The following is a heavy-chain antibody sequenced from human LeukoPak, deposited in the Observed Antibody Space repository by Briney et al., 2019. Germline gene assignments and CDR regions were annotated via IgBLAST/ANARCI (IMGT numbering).Heavy chain of an antibody. V-gene: IGHV3-23*01. CDR2: ISGSGGST. CDR3: AKVDSGVLTGYYRGGYYFDY. J-gene: IGHJ4*02. Sequence: GGSLRLSCAASGFTFSSYAMSWVRQAPGKGLEWVSAISGSGGSTYYADSVKGRFTISRDNSKNTLYLRMNSLRAEDTAVYYCAKVDSGVLTGYYRGGYYFDYWGQGTLVTVSS. D-gene: IGHD3-9*01. CDR1: GFTFSSYA.